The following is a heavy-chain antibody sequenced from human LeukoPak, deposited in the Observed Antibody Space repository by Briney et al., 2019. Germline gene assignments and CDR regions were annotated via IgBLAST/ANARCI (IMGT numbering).Heavy chain of an antibody. V-gene: IGHV3-33*01. CDR1: GFTFGSYG. J-gene: IGHJ4*02. CDR3: ARDQHDRYFDY. CDR2: IWNDGRNK. Sequence: AGGSLRLSCAASGFTFGSYGMHWVRQAPGKGLEWVAVIWNDGRNKYYADSVKGRFTISRDNSKNTLYLQMNSLRAEDTAVYYCARDQHDRYFDYWGQGTLVTVSS.